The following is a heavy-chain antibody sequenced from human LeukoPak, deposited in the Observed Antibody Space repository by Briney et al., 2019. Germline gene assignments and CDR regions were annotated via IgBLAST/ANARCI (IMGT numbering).Heavy chain of an antibody. J-gene: IGHJ4*02. CDR2: INHSGST. Sequence: PSETLPTCAVYGGSFSGYYWSWSRKPTGKGLEWIGEINHSGSTNYNPSLKSRVTISVDTAKNQFSLKLSSVTAADTAVYYCARGVRRGYSAELDYWGEGTLVTVSS. V-gene: IGHV4-34*01. D-gene: IGHD5-18*01. CDR1: GGSFSGYY. CDR3: ARGVRRGYSAELDY.